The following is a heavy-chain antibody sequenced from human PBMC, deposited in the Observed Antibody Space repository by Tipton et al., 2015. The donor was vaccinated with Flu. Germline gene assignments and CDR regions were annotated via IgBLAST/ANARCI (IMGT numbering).Heavy chain of an antibody. CDR2: IYSSGST. CDR1: GGSITNYY. J-gene: IGHJ4*02. Sequence: TLSLTCSVSGGSITNYYWSWIRQPPGKGLEWIGYIYSSGSTTYNPSLKSRVSMSADTSMNQFSLRLNSMTAADTAIYYCARVLAGHFGEGYVFDYWGRGALVTVSS. CDR3: ARVLAGHFGEGYVFDY. D-gene: IGHD3-10*01. V-gene: IGHV4-59*01.